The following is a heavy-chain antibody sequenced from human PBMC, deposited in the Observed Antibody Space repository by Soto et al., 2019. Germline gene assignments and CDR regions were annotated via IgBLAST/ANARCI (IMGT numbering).Heavy chain of an antibody. V-gene: IGHV1-69*06. J-gene: IGHJ6*02. Sequence: QVQLVQSGAEVKKPGASVKVSCKASGYTFSSYAISWVRQAPGQGLEWMGGIIPIFGTANYAQKFQGRVTITADKSTSTAYMELSSLRSEDTAVYYCARETGSGYDFRGGMDVWGQGTTVTVSS. CDR1: GYTFSSYA. CDR3: ARETGSGYDFRGGMDV. CDR2: IIPIFGTA. D-gene: IGHD5-12*01.